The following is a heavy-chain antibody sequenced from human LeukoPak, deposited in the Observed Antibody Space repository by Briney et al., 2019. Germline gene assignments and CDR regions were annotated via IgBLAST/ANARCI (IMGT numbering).Heavy chain of an antibody. V-gene: IGHV3-7*01. D-gene: IGHD5-12*01. J-gene: IGHJ4*02. CDR1: GFTFSSYW. CDR3: ARVHYSGYDAFDY. Sequence: GGSLRLSCAASGFTFSSYWMSCVRQAPGKGLEWVANIKQDGSEKYYVDSVKGRFTISRDKAKNSLYLQMNSLRAEDTAVYYCARVHYSGYDAFDYWGQGTLVTVSS. CDR2: IKQDGSEK.